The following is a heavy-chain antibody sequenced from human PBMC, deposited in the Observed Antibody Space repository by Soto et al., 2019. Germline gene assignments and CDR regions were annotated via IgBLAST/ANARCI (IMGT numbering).Heavy chain of an antibody. V-gene: IGHV3-15*01. CDR3: AITPMIKLLPLTCLEY. Sequence: GGSLTLFCAASGLTLSNVRMTWVRQAPGNGLEWVGRIKSKNDGETANAAAPVKSRFTISRDDSKNTVFLEMNSLKSEDTALYYCAITPMIKLLPLTCLEYLGRGTQVNV. CDR2: IKSKNDGETA. D-gene: IGHD3-16*01. J-gene: IGHJ4*02. CDR1: GLTLSNVR.